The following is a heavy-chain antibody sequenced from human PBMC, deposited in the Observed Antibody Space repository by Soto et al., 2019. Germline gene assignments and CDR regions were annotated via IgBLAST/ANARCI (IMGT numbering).Heavy chain of an antibody. J-gene: IGHJ6*02. CDR3: AKDLEGEWNYGSDYGMDV. CDR1: GFTFSSYA. CDR2: ISGSGGST. Sequence: EVQLLESGGGLVQPGGSLRLSCAASGFTFSSYAMSWVRQAPGRGLEWVSAISGSGGSTYYADSVKGRFTISRDNSKNTLYLQMNSLISEDTAVYYCAKDLEGEWNYGSDYGMDVWGQGTTVTVSS. D-gene: IGHD1-7*01. V-gene: IGHV3-23*01.